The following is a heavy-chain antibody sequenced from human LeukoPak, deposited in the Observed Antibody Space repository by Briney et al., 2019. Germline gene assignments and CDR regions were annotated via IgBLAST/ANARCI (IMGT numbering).Heavy chain of an antibody. CDR3: VRAVSVSSYYFDC. Sequence: GGSLRLSCAASGFTFSDYYMRWLRQAPGKGLEWISYISSSSSYTNYVDSVKGRFTISRDNAKNSLYLQMNSLRAEDTAVYYCVRAVSVSSYYFDCWGQGTLVTVSS. D-gene: IGHD5/OR15-5a*01. V-gene: IGHV3-11*05. CDR1: GFTFSDYY. J-gene: IGHJ4*02. CDR2: ISSSSSYT.